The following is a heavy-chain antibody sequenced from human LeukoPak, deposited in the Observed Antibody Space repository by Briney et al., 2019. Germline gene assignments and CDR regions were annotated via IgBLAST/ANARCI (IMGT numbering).Heavy chain of an antibody. Sequence: SETLSLTCNVSGGSIISSGYYWSWIRQHPGKGLEWIGYIDYSGNTHYNPSLKSRVIISVDTSKNQFSLKVRSVTAADTAVYYCARDYGSGSGYFYYGMDVWGQGTTVTVSS. J-gene: IGHJ6*02. D-gene: IGHD3-10*01. CDR1: GGSIISSGYY. V-gene: IGHV4-31*03. CDR2: IDYSGNT. CDR3: ARDYGSGSGYFYYGMDV.